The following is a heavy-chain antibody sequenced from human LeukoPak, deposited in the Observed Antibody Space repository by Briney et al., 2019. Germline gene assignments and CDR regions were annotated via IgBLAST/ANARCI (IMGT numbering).Heavy chain of an antibody. D-gene: IGHD3-22*01. CDR3: ARSPPHITMIVVVPNAFDI. J-gene: IGHJ3*02. CDR2: IYSGGST. CDR1: GFTFSSNY. Sequence: GGSLRLSCAASGFTFSSNYKSWVRQAPGKGLGRVSVIYSGGSTYYTDSVKGRFTISRDNSKNTLYLQMNSLGAEYTAVYYCARSPPHITMIVVVPNAFDIWGQGTMVTVSS. V-gene: IGHV3-53*01.